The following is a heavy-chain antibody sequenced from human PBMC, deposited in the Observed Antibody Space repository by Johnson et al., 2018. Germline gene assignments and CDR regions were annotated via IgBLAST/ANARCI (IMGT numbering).Heavy chain of an antibody. J-gene: IGHJ3*01. D-gene: IGHD2-15*01. CDR3: ARGGGSDAFDV. Sequence: VQLVESGGGLVKPGGSLRLSCAASGFTFSDYSINWVRQAPGKGLEWVSSTSFSNSYIYYADSVKGRFTISRDNAKNSLYLQMNSLRAEDTAVFYCARGGGSDAFDVWGQGTMVTVSS. CDR2: TSFSNSYI. CDR1: GFTFSDYS. V-gene: IGHV3-21*01.